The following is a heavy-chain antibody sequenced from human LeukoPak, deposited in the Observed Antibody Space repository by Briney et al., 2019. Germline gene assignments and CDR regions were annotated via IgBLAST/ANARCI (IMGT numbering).Heavy chain of an antibody. Sequence: PGGSLRLSCAASGFTFSSYGMSWVRQAPGKGLEWVSAISGSGGSTYYADSVKGRFTISRDNSKNTLYLQMNSLRAEDTAVYYCAKDPAYGSGSYYSTTNPPFYYYYMDVWGKGTTVTISS. D-gene: IGHD3-10*01. CDR3: AKDPAYGSGSYYSTTNPPFYYYYMDV. CDR1: GFTFSSYG. CDR2: ISGSGGST. J-gene: IGHJ6*03. V-gene: IGHV3-23*01.